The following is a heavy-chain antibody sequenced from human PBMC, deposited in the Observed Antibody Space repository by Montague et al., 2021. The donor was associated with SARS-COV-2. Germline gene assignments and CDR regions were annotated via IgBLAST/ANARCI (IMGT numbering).Heavy chain of an antibody. J-gene: IGHJ4*02. D-gene: IGHD3-22*01. Sequence: SLRLSCAASGFTFSSYSMNWVRQAPGKGLEWVSSISSSSSYIYYADSVKGRFTISRDNAKNSLYLQMNSLRAEDTAVYYCARDGDYYDSSGILDYWGQGTPVTVSS. CDR3: ARDGDYYDSSGILDY. CDR1: GFTFSSYS. CDR2: ISSSSSYI. V-gene: IGHV3-21*01.